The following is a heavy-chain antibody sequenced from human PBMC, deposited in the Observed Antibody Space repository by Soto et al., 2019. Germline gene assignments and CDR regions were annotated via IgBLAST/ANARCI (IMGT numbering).Heavy chain of an antibody. CDR3: AGTPSIAADY. Sequence: GGSLRLSCAASGFTFSSYWMSWVRQAPGKGLGWVANIKQDGSEKYYVDSVKGRFTISRDNAKNSLYLQMHNLRAEDTAVYYCAGTPSIAADYWGQGTLVTVSS. CDR1: GFTFSSYW. D-gene: IGHD6-6*01. J-gene: IGHJ4*02. V-gene: IGHV3-7*03. CDR2: IKQDGSEK.